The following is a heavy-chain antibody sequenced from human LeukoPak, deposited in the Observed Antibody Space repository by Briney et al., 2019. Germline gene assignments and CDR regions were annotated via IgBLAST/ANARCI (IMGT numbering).Heavy chain of an antibody. Sequence: GGSLSLSCAASGFTVSSNYMSWVRQAPGKGLEWVSVICSGGSTYYADSVKGRFTISRDNSKNTLYLQMNSLRAEDTAVYYCARGRTYYYDSSDYYGDAFDIWGQGTMVTVSS. D-gene: IGHD3-22*01. J-gene: IGHJ3*02. V-gene: IGHV3-53*01. CDR1: GFTVSSNY. CDR2: ICSGGST. CDR3: ARGRTYYYDSSDYYGDAFDI.